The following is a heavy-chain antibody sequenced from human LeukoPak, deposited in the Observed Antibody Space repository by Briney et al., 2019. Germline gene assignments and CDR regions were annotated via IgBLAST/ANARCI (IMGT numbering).Heavy chain of an antibody. D-gene: IGHD2-2*01. CDR2: ISSSSTI. CDR3: ARDLFNIVVVPAASGMDV. J-gene: IGHJ6*03. CDR1: GFTFSSYS. Sequence: QPGGSLRLSCAASGFTFSSYSMNWVRQAPGKGLEWVSYISSSSTIYYADSVKGRFTISRDNAKNSLYLQMNSLRAEDTAVYYCARDLFNIVVVPAASGMDVWGKGTTVTVSS. V-gene: IGHV3-48*01.